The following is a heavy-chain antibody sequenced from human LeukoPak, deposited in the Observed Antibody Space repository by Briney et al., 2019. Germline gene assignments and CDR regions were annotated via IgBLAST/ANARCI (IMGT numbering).Heavy chain of an antibody. V-gene: IGHV4-34*01. J-gene: IGHJ4*02. CDR3: ASTSSGSYHQVYY. Sequence: PSETLSLTCAVYGGSFSGYYWSWIRQPPGKGLEWIGEINHSGSTNYNPSLKSRVTTSVDTSKNQSSLKLSSVTAADTAIYYCASTSSGSYHQVYYWGQGTLVTVSS. CDR2: INHSGST. D-gene: IGHD1-26*01. CDR1: GGSFSGYY.